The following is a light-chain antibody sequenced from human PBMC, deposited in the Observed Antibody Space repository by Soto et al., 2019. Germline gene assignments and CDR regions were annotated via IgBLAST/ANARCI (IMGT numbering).Light chain of an antibody. V-gene: IGKV1-17*01. Sequence: DIQITEYASSQSASVDDVVIIICRASEVIRNDLGWYQQKPGKAHKGLIYDVSNLQSGVPSRFSGSGSGTEFTLTITCLQPEEFATYYCLQHNNYTLSFGGGCKLDIK. CDR3: LQHNNYTLS. CDR2: DVS. CDR1: EVIRND. J-gene: IGKJ4*01.